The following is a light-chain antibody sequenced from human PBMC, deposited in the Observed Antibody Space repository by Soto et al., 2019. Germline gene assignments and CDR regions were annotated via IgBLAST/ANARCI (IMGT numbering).Light chain of an antibody. V-gene: IGKV3-20*01. CDR3: QQYGSSPRT. J-gene: IGKJ1*01. CDR2: GAS. Sequence: EIVLTQSPLTLSLSPGERATLSCRASQSVSSSYLAWYQQKPGQAPRLLIYGASSRATGIPDRFSGSGSGTDFTLTISRLEPEDFAVYYCQQYGSSPRTFGQGTKVDIK. CDR1: QSVSSSY.